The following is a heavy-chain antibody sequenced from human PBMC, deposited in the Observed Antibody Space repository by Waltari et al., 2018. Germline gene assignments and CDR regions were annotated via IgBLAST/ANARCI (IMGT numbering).Heavy chain of an antibody. CDR3: ARHRLDVDLVPAAPGRWYLDL. V-gene: IGHV4-38-2*01. Sequence: HVQLQESVPGRVKPSETLSLPCVVPGYSISLGSYWGWFRQHRGKALAWIVNMYHSGNTYYNPSLKSRVTMSVDTSNTHFSLKLNSVTAADTAVYYCARHRLDVDLVPAAPGRWYLDLCGRGTLVTVSS. CDR2: MYHSGNT. CDR1: GYSISLGSY. J-gene: IGHJ2*01. D-gene: IGHD2-2*01.